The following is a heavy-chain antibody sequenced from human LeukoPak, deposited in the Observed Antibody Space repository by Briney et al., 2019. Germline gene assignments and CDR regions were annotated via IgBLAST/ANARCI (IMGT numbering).Heavy chain of an antibody. CDR2: INHSGST. J-gene: IGHJ3*02. CDR3: ARPLYCSSTSCYDAFDI. V-gene: IGHV4-34*01. CDR1: AGSISSYY. D-gene: IGHD2-2*01. Sequence: SETLSLTCTVSAGSISSYYWSWIRQPPGKGLEWIGEINHSGSTNYNPSLKSRVTISVDTSKNQFSLKLSSVTAADTAVYYCARPLYCSSTSCYDAFDIWGQGTMVTVSS.